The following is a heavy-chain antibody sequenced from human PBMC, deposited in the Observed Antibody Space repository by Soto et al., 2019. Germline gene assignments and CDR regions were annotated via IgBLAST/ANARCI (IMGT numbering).Heavy chain of an antibody. D-gene: IGHD6-13*01. CDR3: TRRAGYIDY. Sequence: LKISCKASGYSLTSYWIGWVRQRPGKGLEWMGIVYPGDSDTRYNPSFRGQVTISVDRSTSTAYLQWSSLKASDSAMYYCTRRAGYIDYWGQGTLVTAPQ. CDR1: GYSLTSYW. V-gene: IGHV5-51*01. CDR2: VYPGDSDT. J-gene: IGHJ4*02.